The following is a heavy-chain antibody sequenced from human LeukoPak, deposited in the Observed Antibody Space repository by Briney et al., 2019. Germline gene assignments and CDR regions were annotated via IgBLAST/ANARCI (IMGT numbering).Heavy chain of an antibody. CDR2: IYHSGST. V-gene: IGHV4-38-2*01. D-gene: IGHD4-11*01. CDR1: GYSIRSGDY. J-gene: IGHJ4*02. Sequence: KPSETLSLTCAVSGYSIRSGDYWDWIRQSPGKGLEWIGSIYHSGSTHYNPSLKSRVTISVDASKNQFSLMLSSVTAADTAVYYCARNRSLTTTPGFDHWGQGTLVTVSS. CDR3: ARNRSLTTTPGFDH.